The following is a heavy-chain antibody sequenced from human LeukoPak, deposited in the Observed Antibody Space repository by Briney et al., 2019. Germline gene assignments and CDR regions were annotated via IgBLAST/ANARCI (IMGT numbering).Heavy chain of an antibody. Sequence: GASVKVSCNASGGTFSSYGISWVRQAPGQGLEWMGGISPIFGTASYAQKFQGRVRITADKSTSTAYTELRSLTSEDTAVYYCATLRHSSSRHLPADSWGQGTLVTVSS. J-gene: IGHJ4*02. D-gene: IGHD6-13*01. CDR3: ATLRHSSSRHLPADS. CDR1: GGTFSSYG. CDR2: ISPIFGTA. V-gene: IGHV1-69*06.